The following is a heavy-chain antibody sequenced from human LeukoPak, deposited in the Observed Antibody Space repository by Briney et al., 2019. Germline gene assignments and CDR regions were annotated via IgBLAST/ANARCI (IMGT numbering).Heavy chain of an antibody. D-gene: IGHD3-22*01. J-gene: IGHJ4*02. Sequence: PGGSLRLSCAASGFTFSSYAMSWVRQAPGKGLEWVSTMTGSGGSTYYADSVKGRFTISRDNAKNSLYLQMNSLRAEDTAVYYCARGRAMMLDYWGQGTLVTVSS. CDR2: MTGSGGST. V-gene: IGHV3-23*01. CDR1: GFTFSSYA. CDR3: ARGRAMMLDY.